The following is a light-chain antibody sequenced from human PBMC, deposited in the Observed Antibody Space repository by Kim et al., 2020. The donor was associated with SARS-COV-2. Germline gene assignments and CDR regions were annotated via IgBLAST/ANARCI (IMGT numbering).Light chain of an antibody. J-gene: IGLJ1*01. CDR2: YDS. V-gene: IGLV3-21*04. CDR1: NIGRKT. Sequence: SYELTQPPSVSVAPGKTARITCGGNNIGRKTVHWYPQKSGQAPVLVIYYDSYRPSGIPERFSGSHSGNTATLTIGRVEAGDEADYYCQVWDSSSDHYVFG. CDR3: QVWDSSSDHYV.